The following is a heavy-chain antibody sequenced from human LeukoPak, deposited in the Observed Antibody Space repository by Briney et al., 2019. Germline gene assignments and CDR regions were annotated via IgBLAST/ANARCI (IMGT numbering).Heavy chain of an antibody. J-gene: IGHJ6*02. CDR1: GFALSSHW. CDR3: ARNNGMDV. Sequence: GGSLRLSCAASGFALSSHWITWVRQVPGRGPEWVANVNRDGSETYYLDSVKGRFTISKDNAKNSLYLQMNSLRAEDTALYHCARNNGMDVWGQGTTVIVSS. V-gene: IGHV3-7*03. CDR2: VNRDGSET.